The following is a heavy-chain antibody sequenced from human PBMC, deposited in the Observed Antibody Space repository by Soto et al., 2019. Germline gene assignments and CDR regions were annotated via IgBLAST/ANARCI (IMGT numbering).Heavy chain of an antibody. Sequence: SETLSLTCTVSGGSISSFYWSWIRQPPSKGLEWIGYTHYSGSTNYDPSLKTRVTISVDMSKNQFSLKLSSVTAADTAVYYCARYRREAVAGYTLDNWGQGILVTVSS. J-gene: IGHJ4*02. V-gene: IGHV4-59*01. CDR3: ARYRREAVAGYTLDN. D-gene: IGHD6-13*01. CDR2: THYSGST. CDR1: GGSISSFY.